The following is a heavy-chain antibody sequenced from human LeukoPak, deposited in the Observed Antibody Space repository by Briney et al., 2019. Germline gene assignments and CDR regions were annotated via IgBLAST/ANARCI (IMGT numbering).Heavy chain of an antibody. V-gene: IGHV3-7*01. CDR1: GFPFSNYY. CDR2: IRQDGSDT. D-gene: IGHD2-21*01. Sequence: PGGSLRLSCEASGFPFSNYYMTWVRQAPGKGLEWVASIRQDGSDTYYGDSVKGRFTVSRDNAKNSLFLEMNSLRGDDTAVYYCTRGENQFGGELWPDPWGQGTLVTVSS. J-gene: IGHJ5*02. CDR3: TRGENQFGGELWPDP.